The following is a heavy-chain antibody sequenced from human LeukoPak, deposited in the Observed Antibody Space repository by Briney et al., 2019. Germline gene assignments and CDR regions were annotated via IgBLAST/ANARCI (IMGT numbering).Heavy chain of an antibody. Sequence: GASVKVSCKASGYTFTSYGISWVRQAPGQGLEWMGWISAYNGNTNYAQKLQGRVTMTTDTSTSTAYMELRSLRSDDTAVYYCARGGRRYCSSTSCYQYGAFDIWGQGTMVTVSS. D-gene: IGHD2-2*01. V-gene: IGHV1-18*01. CDR2: ISAYNGNT. J-gene: IGHJ3*02. CDR3: ARGGRRYCSSTSCYQYGAFDI. CDR1: GYTFTSYG.